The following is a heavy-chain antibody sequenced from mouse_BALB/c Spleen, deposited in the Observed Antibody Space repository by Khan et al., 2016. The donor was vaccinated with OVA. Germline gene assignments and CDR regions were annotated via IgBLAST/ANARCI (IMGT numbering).Heavy chain of an antibody. Sequence: QMQLEESGAELMKPGASVKISCKATGYTFSSYWIEWVKQRPGHGLEWIGEILPGSGSTNYNERFKGKATFTADTSSNTVYMQLSSLTSDDSAVYYCARYCNHCYFDVWGAGTTVTVSS. J-gene: IGHJ1*01. CDR1: GYTFSSYW. CDR2: ILPGSGST. CDR3: ARYCNHCYFDV. D-gene: IGHD2-1*01. V-gene: IGHV1-9*01.